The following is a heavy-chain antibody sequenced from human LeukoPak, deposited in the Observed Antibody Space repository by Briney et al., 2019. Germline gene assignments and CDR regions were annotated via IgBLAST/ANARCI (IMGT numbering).Heavy chain of an antibody. CDR1: GGSISGYY. J-gene: IGHJ5*01. V-gene: IGHV4-34*01. D-gene: IGHD3-22*01. CDR2: INHSGST. Sequence: SETLSLTCAVYGGSISGYYWSYIRQPPGKGLEWIGEINHSGSTNYNPSLKSRVTISVDTSKNQFSLKLNSVTAADTAVYYCARRTYYYDSSAYQNWFDSWGQGTLVTVSS. CDR3: ARRTYYYDSSAYQNWFDS.